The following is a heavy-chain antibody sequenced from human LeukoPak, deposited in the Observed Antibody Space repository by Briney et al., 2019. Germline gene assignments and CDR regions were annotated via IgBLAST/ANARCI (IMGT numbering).Heavy chain of an antibody. CDR3: AKDVHYYDSSGYYFQYFQH. J-gene: IGHJ1*01. D-gene: IGHD3-22*01. V-gene: IGHV4-59*01. Sequence: SETLSLTCTVSGGSISSYYWSWIRQPPGKGLEWIGYIYYSGSTNYNLSLKSRVTISVDTSKNQFSLKLSSVTAADTAVYYCAKDVHYYDSSGYYFQYFQHWGQGTLVTVSS. CDR2: IYYSGST. CDR1: GGSISSYY.